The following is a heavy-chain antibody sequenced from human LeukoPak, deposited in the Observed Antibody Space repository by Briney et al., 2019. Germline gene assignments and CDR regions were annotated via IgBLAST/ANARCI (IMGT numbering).Heavy chain of an antibody. Sequence: GSLRLSCAASGFTFSSYWMSWVRQAPGTGLVWVSRINTDGSSTTYADLVKGRFTISRDNAKNTLYLQVNSLRAEDMGVYYCARASADSKLFDVWGQGTLVTVSS. CDR2: INTDGSST. CDR1: GFTFSSYW. CDR3: ARASADSKLFDV. V-gene: IGHV3-74*01. J-gene: IGHJ4*02.